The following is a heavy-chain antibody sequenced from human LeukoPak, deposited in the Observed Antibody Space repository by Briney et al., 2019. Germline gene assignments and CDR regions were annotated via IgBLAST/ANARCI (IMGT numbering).Heavy chain of an antibody. Sequence: SETLSLTCTVSGGSISSSSDYWGWIRQAPGKGLEWIGSIYYHENTYYNSSLKSRVTISVDTSKNQFSLEVSSVTAADTAVYYCARDLRYDSSGWAFDFWGQGTLVTVSS. CDR2: IYYHENT. J-gene: IGHJ4*02. CDR3: ARDLRYDSSGWAFDF. CDR1: GGSISSSSDY. D-gene: IGHD3-22*01. V-gene: IGHV4-39*07.